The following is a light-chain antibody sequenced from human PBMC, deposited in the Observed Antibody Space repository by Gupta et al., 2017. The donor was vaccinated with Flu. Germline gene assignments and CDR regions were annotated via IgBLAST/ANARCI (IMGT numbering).Light chain of an antibody. CDR2: TAS. J-gene: IGKJ4*01. Sequence: DIQMTQSPSSLSASVGDRLTITCRASQGIGNDLGWYQQKPGKAPNRLIFTASSLESGVPPRFTGRGSGTEVTLTISGLQPEDFATYYCLQHNKYPLTFGGGTKVEIK. CDR3: LQHNKYPLT. CDR1: QGIGND. V-gene: IGKV1-17*01.